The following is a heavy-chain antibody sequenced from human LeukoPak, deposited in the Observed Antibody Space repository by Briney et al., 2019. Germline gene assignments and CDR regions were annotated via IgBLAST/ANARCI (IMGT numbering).Heavy chain of an antibody. Sequence: GGSLRLSCAASGFTFSSYAMSWVRQAPGKGLEWVSAISGSGGSTYYADSVKGRFTISRDNSKNTLYLQMNSLRAEDTAVYYCAKDFTAMVIYGMDVWGQGTTVTVSS. CDR1: GFTFSSYA. CDR3: AKDFTAMVIYGMDV. CDR2: ISGSGGST. D-gene: IGHD5-18*01. V-gene: IGHV3-23*01. J-gene: IGHJ6*02.